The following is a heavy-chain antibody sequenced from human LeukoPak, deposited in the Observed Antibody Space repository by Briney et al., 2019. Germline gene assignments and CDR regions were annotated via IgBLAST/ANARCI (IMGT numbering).Heavy chain of an antibody. J-gene: IGHJ5*02. CDR2: INQDGSEK. CDR3: ASTQRYYDILTGYPSGGWFDP. CDR1: GFTFSDYW. D-gene: IGHD3-9*01. V-gene: IGHV3-7*03. Sequence: GGSLRLSCAASGFTFSDYWMTWVRQAPGKGLEWVANINQDGSEKNYVNSVKGRFTISRDNAKNSLYLQMNSLRAEDTAVYYCASTQRYYDILTGYPSGGWFDPWGQGTLVTVSS.